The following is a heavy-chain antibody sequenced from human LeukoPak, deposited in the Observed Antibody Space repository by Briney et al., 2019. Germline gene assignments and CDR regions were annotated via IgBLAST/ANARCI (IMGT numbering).Heavy chain of an antibody. CDR1: GYTFTDYY. CDR3: ASYGGSGSYSYAFDI. Sequence: ASVKVSCKASGYTFTDYYVHWVRQAPGQGLEWLGWINPNSGGTNYAQKFQGRVTMTRDTSISTAYMELSRLRSDDTAVYYCASYGGSGSYSYAFDIWGQGTMVTVSS. CDR2: INPNSGGT. J-gene: IGHJ3*02. D-gene: IGHD3-10*01. V-gene: IGHV1-2*02.